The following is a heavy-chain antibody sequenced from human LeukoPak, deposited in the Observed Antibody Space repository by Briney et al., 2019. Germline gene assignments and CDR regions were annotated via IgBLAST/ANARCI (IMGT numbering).Heavy chain of an antibody. CDR1: GFTFSSYS. D-gene: IGHD6-13*01. CDR2: ISSSSSYI. Sequence: GGSLRLSCAASGFTFSSYSMNWVRQAPGKGLEWVSSISSSSSYIYYADSVKGRFTISRDNAKNSLYLQMNSLRAEDTAVYYCARENREQQLVRFDPCGQGTLVTVSS. CDR3: ARENREQQLVRFDP. V-gene: IGHV3-21*01. J-gene: IGHJ5*02.